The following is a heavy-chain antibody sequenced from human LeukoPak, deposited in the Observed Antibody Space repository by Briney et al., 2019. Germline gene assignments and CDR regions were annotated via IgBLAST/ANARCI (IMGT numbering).Heavy chain of an antibody. J-gene: IGHJ4*02. CDR1: GGSFSGYY. CDR3: ARAVLTLWFEELSSPLSH. Sequence: SETLSLTCAVYGGSFSGYYWSWIRQPPGKGLEWIGEINHSGSTNYNPSLKSRVTISVDTSKNQFSLKLSSVTAADTAVYYCARAVLTLWFEELSSPLSHWGQGTLVTVSS. V-gene: IGHV4-34*01. D-gene: IGHD3-10*01. CDR2: INHSGST.